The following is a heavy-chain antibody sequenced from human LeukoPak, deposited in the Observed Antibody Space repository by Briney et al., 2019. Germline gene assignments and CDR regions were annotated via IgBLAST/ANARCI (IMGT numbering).Heavy chain of an antibody. Sequence: PSETLSLTCAVYGGSFSGYYWSWIRQPPGKGLEWIGYIYYSGRTYYNPSLKSRVTISVDTSKNQFSLKLSSVTAADTAVYYCAREWYNWNYFDYWGQGTLVTVSS. D-gene: IGHD1-20*01. CDR3: AREWYNWNYFDY. CDR1: GGSFSGYY. CDR2: IYYSGRT. V-gene: IGHV4-34*09. J-gene: IGHJ4*02.